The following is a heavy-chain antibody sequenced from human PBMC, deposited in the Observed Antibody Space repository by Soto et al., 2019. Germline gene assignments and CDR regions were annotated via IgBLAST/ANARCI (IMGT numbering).Heavy chain of an antibody. CDR3: ARVIRYYYGMDV. CDR2: IYYSGST. J-gene: IGHJ6*02. CDR1: GGSISSGDYY. V-gene: IGHV4-30-4*01. D-gene: IGHD2-21*01. Sequence: LSLTCTVSGGSISSGDYYWSWIRQPPGKGLEWIGYIYYSGSTYYNPSLKSRVTISVDTSKNQFSLKLSSVTAADTAVYYCARVIRYYYGMDVWGQGTTVTVSS.